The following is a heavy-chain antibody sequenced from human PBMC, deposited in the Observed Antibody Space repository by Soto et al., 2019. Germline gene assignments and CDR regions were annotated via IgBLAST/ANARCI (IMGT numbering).Heavy chain of an antibody. Sequence: SETLSLTCTVSGGSISSYYWSWIRQPPGKGLEWIGYIYYSGNTNYNPSLKSRVTISVDTSKNQFSLKLSSVTAADTAVYYCGRLRNLAYFLDVWGEGTTVTVTS. J-gene: IGHJ6*03. CDR2: IYYSGNT. V-gene: IGHV4-59*08. CDR1: GGSISSYY. CDR3: GRLRNLAYFLDV. D-gene: IGHD1-7*01.